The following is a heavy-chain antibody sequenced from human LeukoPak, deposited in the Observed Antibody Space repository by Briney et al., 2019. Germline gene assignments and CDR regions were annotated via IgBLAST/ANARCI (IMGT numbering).Heavy chain of an antibody. J-gene: IGHJ4*02. Sequence: GGSLRLSCAASGFTFSSYAMHWVRQAPGKGLEHVSAISSNGGSTYYANSVKGRFTISRDNSKNTLYLQMGSLRAEDMAVYYCARAGTGTTKFDYWGQGTLVTVSS. CDR3: ARAGTGTTKFDY. D-gene: IGHD1-7*01. V-gene: IGHV3-64*01. CDR1: GFTFSSYA. CDR2: ISSNGGST.